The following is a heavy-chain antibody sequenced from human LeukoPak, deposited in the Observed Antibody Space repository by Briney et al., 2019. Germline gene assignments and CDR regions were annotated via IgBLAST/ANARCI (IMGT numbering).Heavy chain of an antibody. CDR2: MNPNSGNT. CDR3: ARRDDFWSGYVWFDP. V-gene: IGHV1-8*01. J-gene: IGHJ5*02. Sequence: GASVKVSCKASGYTFTSYDINWVRQATGQGLEWMGRMNPNSGNTGYAQKFQGRVTMTRNTSISTAYMELSSLRSEDTAVHYCARRDDFWSGYVWFDPWGQGTLVTVSS. D-gene: IGHD3-3*01. CDR1: GYTFTSYD.